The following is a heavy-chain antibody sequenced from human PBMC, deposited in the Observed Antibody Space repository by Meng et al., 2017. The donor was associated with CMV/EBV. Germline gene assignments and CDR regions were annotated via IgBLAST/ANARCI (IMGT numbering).Heavy chain of an antibody. V-gene: IGHV1-18*01. CDR1: CYTFTSDC. D-gene: IGHD3-16*01. CDR2: ISAYNCNT. CDR3: ARVGGGNWFDP. J-gene: IGHJ5*02. Sequence: SWAQCKTPGAPVRAACKASCYTFTSDCISWLRSAHGQGLECMGWISAYNCNTNYAQKLQGRVTMTTDTSTSTAYMELRSLRSDDTAVYYCARVGGGNWFDPWGQGTLVTVSS.